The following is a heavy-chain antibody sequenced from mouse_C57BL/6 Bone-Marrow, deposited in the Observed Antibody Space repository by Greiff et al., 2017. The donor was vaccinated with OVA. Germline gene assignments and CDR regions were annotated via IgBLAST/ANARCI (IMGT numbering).Heavy chain of an antibody. V-gene: IGHV1-19*01. J-gene: IGHJ3*01. CDR2: INPYNGGT. CDR3: ARENLNWFAY. Sequence: VQLQQSGPVLVKPGASVKMSCKASGYTFTDYYMNWVKQSHGRSLEWIGVINPYNGGTSHNQKFKGKATLTVDKSSSTAYMELNSLTSEDSAVYYCARENLNWFAYWGQGTLVTVSA. CDR1: GYTFTDYY.